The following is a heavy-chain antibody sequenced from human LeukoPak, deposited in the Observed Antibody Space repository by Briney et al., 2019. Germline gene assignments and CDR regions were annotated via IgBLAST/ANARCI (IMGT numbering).Heavy chain of an antibody. D-gene: IGHD3-3*01. Sequence: GGSLKLSCAASGFTLSSYSMNWVRQAPGKGLEWVSYISSSSSTIYYADSVKGRFTSSRDNAKNSLYLQVNSLRAEDTAVYYCARDTRTTIFGVTFNWFDPWGQGTQVTVSS. J-gene: IGHJ5*02. CDR2: ISSSSSTI. CDR1: GFTLSSYS. V-gene: IGHV3-48*01. CDR3: ARDTRTTIFGVTFNWFDP.